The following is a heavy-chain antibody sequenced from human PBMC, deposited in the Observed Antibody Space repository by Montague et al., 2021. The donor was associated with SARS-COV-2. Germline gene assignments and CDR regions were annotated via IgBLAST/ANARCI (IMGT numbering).Heavy chain of an antibody. D-gene: IGHD2/OR15-2a*01. V-gene: IGHV4-34*01. Sequence: SETLSLTCAVYGGSFSGYYWTWIRQSPRKGLEWIWEINHSGSTNYNPSLKSRVTISVDTSKNQFSLKLSSVTAADTAVYYCACGEITTWGLIYYYGMDVWGQGTTVTVSS. J-gene: IGHJ6*02. CDR2: INHSGST. CDR1: GGSFSGYY. CDR3: ACGEITTWGLIYYYGMDV.